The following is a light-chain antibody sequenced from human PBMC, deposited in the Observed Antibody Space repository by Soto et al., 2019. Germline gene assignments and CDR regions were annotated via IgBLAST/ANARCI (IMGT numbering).Light chain of an antibody. CDR3: QQYTSSLIT. CDR1: QSVRSN. J-gene: IGKJ5*01. Sequence: VMTQSPATLSVSAGERATLSCMARQSVRSNLAWYQQKPGQAPRLLIYGASSRATGIPDRFSGSGSGTDCTLTISRLEPEDVAVYYCQQYTSSLITLCQGTRLEIK. V-gene: IGKV3-20*01. CDR2: GAS.